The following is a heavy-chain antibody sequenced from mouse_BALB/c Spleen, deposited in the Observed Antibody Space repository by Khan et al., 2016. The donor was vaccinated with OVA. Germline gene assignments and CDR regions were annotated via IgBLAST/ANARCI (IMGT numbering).Heavy chain of an antibody. Sequence: QVQLQQPGAELVKPGASVQISCKASGYTFTSYYMYWVKQRPGQGLEWIGGINPSNGGAHFNEKFKNKATLTVDKSSSTAYMQLSSLTSEDSAVYYCAISGYGNPFAYWGQGTLVTVSA. CDR2: INPSNGGA. J-gene: IGHJ3*01. D-gene: IGHD2-1*01. CDR3: AISGYGNPFAY. CDR1: GYTFTSYY. V-gene: IGHV1S81*02.